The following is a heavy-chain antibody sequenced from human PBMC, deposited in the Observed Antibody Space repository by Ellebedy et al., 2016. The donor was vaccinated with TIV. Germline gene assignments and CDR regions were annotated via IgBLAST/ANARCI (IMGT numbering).Heavy chain of an antibody. CDR2: IYYSGST. Sequence: PSETLSLTCTVSGGSITSYYWSWIRQPPGQGLEWIGYIYYSGSTIYNPSLKGRVTMSVDTSENQFSLKLSSVTAADTAVYYCARDTVCSTTRCPGGDWFDPWGQGTLVTVSS. J-gene: IGHJ5*02. D-gene: IGHD2-2*01. CDR3: ARDTVCSTTRCPGGDWFDP. CDR1: GGSITSYY. V-gene: IGHV4-59*01.